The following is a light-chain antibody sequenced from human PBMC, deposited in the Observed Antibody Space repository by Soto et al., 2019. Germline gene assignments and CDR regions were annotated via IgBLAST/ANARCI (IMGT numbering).Light chain of an antibody. CDR3: KSYAGSNTYV. Sequence: QSVLTQPASVSGSPGQSITISCTGTSSDVGTYDYVSWYQHHPGKTPKLIIFEVSNRPSGVSNRFSGSKSGSTASLTISGLQAADEADYFCKSYAGSNTYVFGSGTKVTVL. V-gene: IGLV2-14*01. CDR2: EVS. J-gene: IGLJ1*01. CDR1: SSDVGTYDY.